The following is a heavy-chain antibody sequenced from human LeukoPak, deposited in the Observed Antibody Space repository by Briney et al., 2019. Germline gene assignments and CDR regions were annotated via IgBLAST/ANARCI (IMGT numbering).Heavy chain of an antibody. CDR3: ARDPLVYDFWSGYRGNNWFDP. CDR1: GFTFSSYA. CDR2: ISAYNGNT. J-gene: IGHJ5*02. Sequence: GGSLRLSCAASGFTFSSYAMSWVRQAPGQGLEWMGWISAYNGNTNYAQKLQGRVTMTTDTSTSTAYMELRSLRSDDTAVYYCARDPLVYDFWSGYRGNNWFDPWGQGTLVTVSS. D-gene: IGHD3-3*01. V-gene: IGHV1-18*01.